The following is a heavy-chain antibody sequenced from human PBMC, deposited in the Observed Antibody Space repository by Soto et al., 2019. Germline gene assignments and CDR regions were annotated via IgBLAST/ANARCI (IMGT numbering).Heavy chain of an antibody. V-gene: IGHV4-4*02. CDR2: IYHSGST. Sequence: KPSETLSLTCAVSGGSISSSNWWSWVRQPPGKGLEWIGEIYHSGSTNYNPSLKSRVTISVDKSKNQFSLKLSSVTAADTAVYYCARGPCSGGSCYDYWGARIQLWLPASWFDPWGQGTLVTVSS. J-gene: IGHJ5*02. D-gene: IGHD2-15*01. CDR1: GGSISSSNW. CDR3: ARGPCSGGSCYDYWGARIQLWLPASWFDP.